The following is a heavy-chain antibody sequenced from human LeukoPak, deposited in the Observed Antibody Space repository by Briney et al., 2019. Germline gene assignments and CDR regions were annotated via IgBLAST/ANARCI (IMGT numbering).Heavy chain of an antibody. J-gene: IGHJ3*02. D-gene: IGHD3-10*01. CDR1: GGSISSSSYY. Sequence: SETLSPTCTVSGGSISSSSYYWGWIRQPPGKGLEWVGSIYYSGSTYYNPSLKSRVTISVDASKNQFSLKLSSVTAADTAVYYCARDSYGSGTSAFDIWGQGTMVTVSS. CDR3: ARDSYGSGTSAFDI. CDR2: IYYSGST. V-gene: IGHV4-39*07.